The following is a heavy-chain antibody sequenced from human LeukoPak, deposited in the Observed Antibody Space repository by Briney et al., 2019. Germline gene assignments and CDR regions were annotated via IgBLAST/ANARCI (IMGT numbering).Heavy chain of an antibody. CDR3: ARELARSRAFDI. CDR1: GYTFTGYY. D-gene: IGHD3-3*02. V-gene: IGHV1-2*04. J-gene: IGHJ3*02. Sequence: ASVKVSCKASGYTFTGYYMHWVRQAPGQGFEWMGWINPNSGGTNYAQKFQGWVTMTRDTSISTAYVELSRLRSDDTAVYYCARELARSRAFDIWGQGTTVTVSS. CDR2: INPNSGGT.